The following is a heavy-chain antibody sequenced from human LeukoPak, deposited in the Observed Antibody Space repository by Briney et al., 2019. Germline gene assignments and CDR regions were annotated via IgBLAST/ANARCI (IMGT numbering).Heavy chain of an antibody. V-gene: IGHV3-9*01. D-gene: IGHD5-18*01. CDR2: ISWIRGVI. CDR1: GFTFDDYA. Sequence: GGSLRLSCAASGFTFDDYAMHWVREAPGKGLEWVSGISWIRGVIGYAESVKGRLTISRDNAKNSLYLQMNSLRAEETALYYCAEDFWRYSYGYTGYYYYMDVWGRGTTVTVSS. CDR3: AEDFWRYSYGYTGYYYYMDV. J-gene: IGHJ6*03.